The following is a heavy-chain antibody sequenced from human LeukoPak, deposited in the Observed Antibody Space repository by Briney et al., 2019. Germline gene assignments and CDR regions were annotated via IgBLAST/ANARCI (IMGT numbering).Heavy chain of an antibody. J-gene: IGHJ4*02. V-gene: IGHV4-39*01. D-gene: IGHD3-10*02. CDR2: IFHGGST. Sequence: SETLSLTCTVSGGSISSSSYYWGWIRQPPGKGLEWIGNIFHGGSTYYNPSLKSRVTISVDTSKNQFSLKLSSVTAADTAVYYCARVRRRLFLAPYRNDVGDSDIDYWGQGTLVTVSS. CDR3: ARVRRRLFLAPYRNDVGDSDIDY. CDR1: GGSISSSSYY.